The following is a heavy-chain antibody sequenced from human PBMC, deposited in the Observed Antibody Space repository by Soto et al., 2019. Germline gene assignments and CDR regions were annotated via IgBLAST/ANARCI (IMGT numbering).Heavy chain of an antibody. CDR2: ISAHNGNT. J-gene: IGHJ5*02. D-gene: IGHD6-13*01. Sequence: ASVKVSCKASGYTFTSYGISWVRQAPGQGLEWMGWISAHNGNTNYAQKLQGRVTMTTDTSTSTAYMELRSLRSDDTAVYYCARDRKYSSSWYSDWFDPWGQGTLVTVSS. CDR3: ARDRKYSSSWYSDWFDP. CDR1: GYTFTSYG. V-gene: IGHV1-18*01.